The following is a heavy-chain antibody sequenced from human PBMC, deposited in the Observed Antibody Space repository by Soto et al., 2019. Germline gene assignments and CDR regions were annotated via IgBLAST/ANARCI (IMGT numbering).Heavy chain of an antibody. D-gene: IGHD1-26*01. CDR3: ARDDIVGATGYYYYFGMDI. Sequence: SETLSLTCTVSGGSISSYYWSWIRQPAGKGLEWIGRIYTSGSTNYNPSLKSRVSMSVDTSKNQFSLKLSSVTAADTAVDYGARDDIVGATGYYYYFGMDIWGQGTTIT. CDR2: IYTSGST. CDR1: GGSISSYY. J-gene: IGHJ6*02. V-gene: IGHV4-4*07.